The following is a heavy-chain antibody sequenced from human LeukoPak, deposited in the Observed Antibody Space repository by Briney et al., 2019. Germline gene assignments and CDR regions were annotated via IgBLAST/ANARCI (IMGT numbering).Heavy chain of an antibody. V-gene: IGHV4-61*02. CDR3: ARDKFEVPAAHGGNWFDP. CDR1: NVSISSGSHY. J-gene: IGHJ5*02. CDR2: IYAGGRS. D-gene: IGHD2-2*01. Sequence: PSETLSLTCTVSNVSISSGSHYWNWIRQPAGKGLEWIGRIYAGGRSNYNPSLRSRVTISVDTSKNQFSLRLSSVTATDTGVYYCARDKFEVPAAHGGNWFDPWGQGTLVTVSS.